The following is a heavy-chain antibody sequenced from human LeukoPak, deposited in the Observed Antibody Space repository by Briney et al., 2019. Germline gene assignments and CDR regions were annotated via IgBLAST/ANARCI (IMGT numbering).Heavy chain of an antibody. CDR3: ARGYYGGAVDS. CDR2: IYYSGST. Sequence: SETLSLTCTVSGGSISSGGYYWSWIRQPPGKGLEWIGYIYYSGSTNYNPSLKSRVTISVDTSKNQFSLKLSSVTAADTAVYYCARGYYGGAVDSWGQGILVIVSS. D-gene: IGHD3-16*01. V-gene: IGHV4-61*08. J-gene: IGHJ4*02. CDR1: GGSISSGGYY.